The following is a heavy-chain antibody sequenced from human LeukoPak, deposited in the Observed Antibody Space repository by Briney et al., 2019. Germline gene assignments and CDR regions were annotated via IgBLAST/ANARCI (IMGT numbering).Heavy chain of an antibody. CDR3: LRMGSSAYTLI. D-gene: IGHD3-22*01. Sequence: GGSLRLSCAASGFTFDDYGMSWVRQAPGKGLVWVSRISSDGSSTSYADSVKGRFTVSRDNAKNTLYLQMNSLRAEDTAVYYCLRMGSSAYTLIWGQGTLVTVSS. CDR1: GFTFDDYG. CDR2: ISSDGSST. V-gene: IGHV3-74*01. J-gene: IGHJ4*02.